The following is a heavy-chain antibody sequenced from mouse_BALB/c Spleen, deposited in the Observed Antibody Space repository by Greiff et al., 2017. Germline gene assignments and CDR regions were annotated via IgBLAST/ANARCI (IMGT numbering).Heavy chain of an antibody. V-gene: IGHV14-3*02. Sequence: VQLQQSGAELVKPGASVKLSCTASGFNFKDSDMHWVKQRPEQGLEWIGRIDPANGNTKYDPKFQGKATITADTSSNTAYLQLSSLTSEDTAVYYCARDGSLDYWGQGTTLTVSS. CDR3: ARDGSLDY. J-gene: IGHJ2*01. CDR1: GFNFKDSD. D-gene: IGHD1-1*01. CDR2: IDPANGNT.